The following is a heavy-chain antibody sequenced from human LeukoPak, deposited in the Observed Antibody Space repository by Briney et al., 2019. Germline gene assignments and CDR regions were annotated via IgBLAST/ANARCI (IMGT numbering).Heavy chain of an antibody. J-gene: IGHJ4*02. Sequence: GGTLRLSCAASGFTFDDYGMSWVRQAPGKGLEWVSGINWNGGSTGYADSVKGRFTISRDNAKNSLYLQMNSLRAEDTALYYCARDLGEYYYDSSGCPGPVDYWGQGTLVTVSS. CDR2: INWNGGST. V-gene: IGHV3-20*04. CDR1: GFTFDDYG. D-gene: IGHD3-22*01. CDR3: ARDLGEYYYDSSGCPGPVDY.